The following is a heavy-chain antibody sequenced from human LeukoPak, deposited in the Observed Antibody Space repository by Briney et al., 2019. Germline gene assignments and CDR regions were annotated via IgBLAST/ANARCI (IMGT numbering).Heavy chain of an antibody. D-gene: IGHD2-2*01. J-gene: IGHJ5*02. CDR2: MNPNSGNT. CDR1: GYTFTSYD. V-gene: IGHV1-8*01. Sequence: ASVKVSCKATGYTFTSYDINWVRQATGQGLEWMGWMNPNSGNTGYAQKFQGRVTMTRNTSISTAYMELSSLRSEDTAVYYCARGQGYCSSTSCPNWFDPWGQGTLVTVSS. CDR3: ARGQGYCSSTSCPNWFDP.